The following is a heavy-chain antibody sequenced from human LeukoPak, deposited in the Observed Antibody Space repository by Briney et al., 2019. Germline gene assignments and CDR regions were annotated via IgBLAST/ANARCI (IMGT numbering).Heavy chain of an antibody. V-gene: IGHV1-8*01. CDR2: MNPICGYK. J-gene: IGHJ3*02. D-gene: IGHD6-13*01. CDR3: ARGNRLYTSSWSALAFDI. Sequence: ASVKVSCKASGYTFTNYDINWVRQATGQGLEWMGWMNPICGYKGFAQKFQGRVTMTGDTSISTAYMELSSLTSEDAAVYYCARGNRLYTSSWSALAFDIWGQGTMVTVSS. CDR1: GYTFTNYD.